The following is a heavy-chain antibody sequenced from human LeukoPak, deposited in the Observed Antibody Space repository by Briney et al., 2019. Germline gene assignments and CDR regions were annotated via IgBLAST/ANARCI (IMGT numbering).Heavy chain of an antibody. V-gene: IGHV3-48*03. J-gene: IGHJ6*03. D-gene: IGHD3-10*01. Sequence: GGSLRLSCAASGFTFSTYDMNWVRQAPGKGLEWISYISSSGITIFYADSVKGRFTISRDNAKNSLYLQMNSLRAEDTAVYYCARDRYGSGDGYYMDVWGKGTTVTISS. CDR1: GFTFSTYD. CDR2: ISSSGITI. CDR3: ARDRYGSGDGYYMDV.